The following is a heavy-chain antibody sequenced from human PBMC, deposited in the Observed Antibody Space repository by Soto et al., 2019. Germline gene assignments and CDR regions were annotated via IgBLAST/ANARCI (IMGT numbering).Heavy chain of an antibody. CDR1: GFTFSSYW. Sequence: GGSLRLSCAASGFTFSSYWMHWVRQAPGKGLVWVSRINSDGSSTSYADSVKGRFTISRDNAKNTLYLQMNSLRAEDTAVYYCARDAGYCSSTSRYVGAFWYYYYMDVWGKGTTVTVSS. V-gene: IGHV3-74*01. J-gene: IGHJ6*03. CDR3: ARDAGYCSSTSRYVGAFWYYYYMDV. D-gene: IGHD2-2*01. CDR2: INSDGSST.